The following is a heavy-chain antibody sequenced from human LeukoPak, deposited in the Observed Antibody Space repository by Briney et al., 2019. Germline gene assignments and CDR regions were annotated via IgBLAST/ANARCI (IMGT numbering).Heavy chain of an antibody. D-gene: IGHD3-9*01. V-gene: IGHV1-8*01. J-gene: IGHJ4*02. CDR1: GYTFTSYD. Sequence: ASVKVSCKASGYTFTSYDINWVRQAPGQGLEWMGWMNPNSGNTGYAQKFQGRVTMIRNTSISTAYLELSSLRSEDTAVYYCVRLNRYFDWFYDYWGQGTLVTVSS. CDR2: MNPNSGNT. CDR3: VRLNRYFDWFYDY.